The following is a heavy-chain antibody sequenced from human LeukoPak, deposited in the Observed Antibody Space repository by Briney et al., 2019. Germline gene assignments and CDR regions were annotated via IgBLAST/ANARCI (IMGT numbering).Heavy chain of an antibody. CDR2: ISSSGSTI. D-gene: IGHD5-12*01. CDR3: ARDTLSGYSGYDLSGWFDP. Sequence: GGSLRLSCAASGFTFSDYYMSWIRQAPGKGLEWVSYISSSGSTIYYADSVKGRFTISRDNAKNSLYLQMNSLRAEDTAVYYCARDTLSGYSGYDLSGWFDPWGQGTLVTVSS. CDR1: GFTFSDYY. J-gene: IGHJ5*02. V-gene: IGHV3-11*01.